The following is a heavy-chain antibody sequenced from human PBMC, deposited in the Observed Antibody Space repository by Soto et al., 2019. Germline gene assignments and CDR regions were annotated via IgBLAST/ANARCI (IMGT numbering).Heavy chain of an antibody. Sequence: ESGGGLVQPGGSLRLSCAASGFTFSSCWMSWVRQTPGKGLEWVANIKEDGSDMYYVDSVKGRFTISRDNAKNSLYLQMNSLRAEDTAVYYCATEVWVYYDFWSGYSDYWGQGTLVTVSS. J-gene: IGHJ4*02. CDR3: ATEVWVYYDFWSGYSDY. CDR1: GFTFSSCW. V-gene: IGHV3-7*01. D-gene: IGHD3-3*01. CDR2: IKEDGSDM.